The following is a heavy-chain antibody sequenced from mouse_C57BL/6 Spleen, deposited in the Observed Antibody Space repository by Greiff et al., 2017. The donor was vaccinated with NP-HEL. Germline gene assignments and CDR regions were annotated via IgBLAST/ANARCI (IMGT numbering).Heavy chain of an antibody. CDR3: ARGDWDGGYYFDY. J-gene: IGHJ2*01. Sequence: QVQLKESGAELAKPGASVKLSCKASGYTFTSYWMHWVKQRPGQGLEWIGYINPSSGYTKYNQKFKDKATLTADKSSSTAYMQLSSLTYEDSAVYYCARGDWDGGYYFDYWGQGTTLTVSS. D-gene: IGHD4-1*01. V-gene: IGHV1-7*01. CDR1: GYTFTSYW. CDR2: INPSSGYT.